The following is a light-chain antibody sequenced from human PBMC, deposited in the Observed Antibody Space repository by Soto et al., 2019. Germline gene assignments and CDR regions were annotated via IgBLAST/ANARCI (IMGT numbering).Light chain of an antibody. CDR1: QSVSSN. CDR2: RAS. Sequence: DILMTQSPATLSLSPGGRATLSCRASQSVSSNLAWYQQKPGQAPRLLIQRASTRATGIPARFSGSGSGTVFTLTISSLQSEDFAVYCCQQYNNWPGTFGQGTKVEIK. J-gene: IGKJ1*01. CDR3: QQYNNWPGT. V-gene: IGKV3-15*01.